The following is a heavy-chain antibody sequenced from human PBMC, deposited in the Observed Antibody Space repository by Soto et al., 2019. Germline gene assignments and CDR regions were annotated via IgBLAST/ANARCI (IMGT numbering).Heavy chain of an antibody. CDR2: IYYSGST. J-gene: IGHJ5*02. V-gene: IGHV4-39*01. CDR1: GCSIRNSSFY. D-gene: IGHD2-15*01. Sequence: KPLETPSPPRTVSGCSIRNSSFYRGWVRPPPGKGREWIGSIYYSGSTYYNPSLKSRVTISVDTSKNQFSLKLSSVTAADTAVYYCARRSGYCSGGSCYFWWFDPWGQGTLVTVSS. CDR3: ARRSGYCSGGSCYFWWFDP.